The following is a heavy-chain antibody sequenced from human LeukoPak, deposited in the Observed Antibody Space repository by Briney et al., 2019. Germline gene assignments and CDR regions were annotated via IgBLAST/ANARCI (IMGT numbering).Heavy chain of an antibody. CDR3: ASLDILTGPGAFDI. D-gene: IGHD3-9*01. Sequence: ASVKVSCKASGYTFTGYYMQWVRQAPGQGLEWMGWINPNSGGTNYAQKFQGRVTMTRDTSISTAYMELSRLRSDDTAVYYCASLDILTGPGAFDIWGQGTMVTVSS. CDR2: INPNSGGT. CDR1: GYTFTGYY. V-gene: IGHV1-2*02. J-gene: IGHJ3*02.